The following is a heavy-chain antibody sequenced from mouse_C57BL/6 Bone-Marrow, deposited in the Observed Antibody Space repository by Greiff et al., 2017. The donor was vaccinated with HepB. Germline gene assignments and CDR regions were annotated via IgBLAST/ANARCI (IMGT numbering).Heavy chain of an antibody. Sequence: QVHVKQPGAELVKPGASVKLSCKASGYTFTSYWMHWVKQSPGQGLEWIGMINPNSGSTNYNEKFKSKATLTVDKSSSTAYMQLSSLTSEDSAVYYCTRRGIYDYALYYWGQGTTLTVSS. V-gene: IGHV1-64*01. J-gene: IGHJ2*01. CDR1: GYTFTSYW. CDR2: INPNSGST. D-gene: IGHD2-4*01. CDR3: TRRGIYDYALYY.